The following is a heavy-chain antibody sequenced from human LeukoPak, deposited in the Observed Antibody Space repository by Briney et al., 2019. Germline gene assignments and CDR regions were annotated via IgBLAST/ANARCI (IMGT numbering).Heavy chain of an antibody. V-gene: IGHV3-64D*09. D-gene: IGHD6-19*01. CDR3: VKITSSSGGDY. Sequence: TGGSLRPSCSASGFTFSSYAMYWVRQAPGKGLEYVSGISSNGGSTYYADSVKGRFTISRDNSKNTLYLQMSSLRAEDTAVYYCVKITSSSGGDYWGQGTLVTVSS. CDR1: GFTFSSYA. CDR2: ISSNGGST. J-gene: IGHJ4*02.